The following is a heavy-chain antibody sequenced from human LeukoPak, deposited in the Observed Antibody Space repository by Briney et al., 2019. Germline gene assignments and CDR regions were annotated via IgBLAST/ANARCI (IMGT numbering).Heavy chain of an antibody. D-gene: IGHD5-12*01. V-gene: IGHV4-61*02. J-gene: IGHJ5*02. Sequence: PSETLSLTCTVSGGSISSGSYYWSWIRQPAGKGLEWIGRIYTSGSTNYSPSLKRRVTISLDTSKNQFSLKLSSVTAADTAVYYCARVGGGYSGYDVRYDWRYFPEESLNSFDPWGQRTLVTVSS. CDR1: GGSISSGSYY. CDR2: IYTSGST. CDR3: ARVGGGYSGYDVRYDWRYFPEESLNSFDP.